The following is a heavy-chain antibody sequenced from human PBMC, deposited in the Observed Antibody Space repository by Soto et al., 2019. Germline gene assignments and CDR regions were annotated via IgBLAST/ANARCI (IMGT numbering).Heavy chain of an antibody. CDR3: AKEISSTSGSYFYYHGLDV. Sequence: GSLRLSCAVSGITFSTHAMTWVRQAPGKGLEWVSTVSSSGYSTYEAESVKGRFTISRDNSKNTVYLQMNSLRADDTAVYYCAKEISSTSGSYFYYHGLDVWGQGTTVTVSS. CDR1: GITFSTHA. V-gene: IGHV3-23*01. J-gene: IGHJ6*02. D-gene: IGHD1-26*01. CDR2: VSSSGYST.